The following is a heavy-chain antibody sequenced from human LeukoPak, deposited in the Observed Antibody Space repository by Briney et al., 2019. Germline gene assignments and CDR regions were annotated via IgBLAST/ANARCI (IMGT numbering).Heavy chain of an antibody. CDR3: ARDPPDMVGGGTNY. D-gene: IGHD3-10*01. J-gene: IGHJ4*02. CDR1: GGSIRSSSYY. V-gene: IGHV4-39*07. CDR2: IYHSGST. Sequence: PSETLSLTCTVSGGSIRSSSYYWGWIRQPPGKGLEWIGSIYHSGSTYYNPSLKSRVTISVDTSKNQFSLKLSSVTAADTAVYYCARDPPDMVGGGTNYWGQGTLVTVSS.